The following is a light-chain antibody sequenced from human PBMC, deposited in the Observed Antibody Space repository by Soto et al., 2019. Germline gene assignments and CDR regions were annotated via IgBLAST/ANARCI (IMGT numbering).Light chain of an antibody. V-gene: IGLV1-40*01. J-gene: IGLJ3*02. Sequence: VVTQPPSVSGAPGQRVTISCTGSSSNIGAGYDVHWYQQLPGTAPKLLIYGNSNRPSGVPDRFSGSKSGTSASLAITGLQAEDEADYYCQSYDSTLSGGVFGGGTKLTVL. CDR1: SSNIGAGYD. CDR2: GNS. CDR3: QSYDSTLSGGV.